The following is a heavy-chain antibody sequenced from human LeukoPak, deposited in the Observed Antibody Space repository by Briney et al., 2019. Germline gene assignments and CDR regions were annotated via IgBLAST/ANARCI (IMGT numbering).Heavy chain of an antibody. CDR1: GFTVSTNY. CDR3: AGGYSSGYYSNACDI. D-gene: IGHD3-22*01. V-gene: IGHV3-53*01. J-gene: IGHJ3*02. CDR2: IYSGGNT. Sequence: GGSLRLSCAASGFTVSTNYMNWVRQAPGKGLEWVSVIYSGGNTFYADSVKGRFTISRDTSENTLFLQMNSLRAEDTAVYYCAGGYSSGYYSNACDIWGQGTMVTVSS.